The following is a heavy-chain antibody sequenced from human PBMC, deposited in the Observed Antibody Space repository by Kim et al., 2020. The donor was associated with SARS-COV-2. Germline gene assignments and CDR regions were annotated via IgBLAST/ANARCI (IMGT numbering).Heavy chain of an antibody. CDR2: INPSGGST. V-gene: IGHV1-46*01. J-gene: IGHJ4*02. CDR3: ARVFGYSGSYWGRFDY. CDR1: GYTFTSYY. D-gene: IGHD1-26*01. Sequence: ASVKVSCKASGYTFTSYYMHWVRQAPGQGLEWMGIINPSGGSTSYAQKFQGRVTMTRDTSTSTVYMELSSLRSEDTAVYYCARVFGYSGSYWGRFDYWGQGTLVTVSS.